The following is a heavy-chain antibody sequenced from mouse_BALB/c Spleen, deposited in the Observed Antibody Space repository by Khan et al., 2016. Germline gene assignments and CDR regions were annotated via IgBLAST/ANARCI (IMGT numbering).Heavy chain of an antibody. J-gene: IGHJ2*01. Sequence: QIQLVQSGPELKKPGETVKISCKASGYTFTDYSMHWVKQAPGKGLKWMGWINTETGEPTYADDFKGRFAFSLETSASTAYLQINNLKNEDTATXFCARDYYGSGGYWAQGTTLTVSS. CDR2: INTETGEP. CDR1: GYTFTDYS. D-gene: IGHD1-1*01. CDR3: ARDYYGSGGY. V-gene: IGHV9-2-1*01.